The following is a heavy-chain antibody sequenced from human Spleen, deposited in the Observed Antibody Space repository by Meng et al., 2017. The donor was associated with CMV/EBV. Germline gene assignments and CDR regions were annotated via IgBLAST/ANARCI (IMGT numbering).Heavy chain of an antibody. Sequence: GESLKISCAASGFTFSSYWMSWVRQAPGKGLEWVSHITSSSNTMYHADSVKGRFTISRDNAKNSLYLQMNSLRAEDTAVYYCAKDGGYYSSDYWGLGTLVTVSS. V-gene: IGHV3-48*04. CDR2: ITSSSNTM. CDR3: AKDGGYYSSDY. J-gene: IGHJ4*02. D-gene: IGHD2-15*01. CDR1: GFTFSSYW.